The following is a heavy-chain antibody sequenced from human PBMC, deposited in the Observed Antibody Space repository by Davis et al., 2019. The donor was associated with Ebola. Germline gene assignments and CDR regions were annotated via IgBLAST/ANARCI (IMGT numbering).Heavy chain of an antibody. D-gene: IGHD3-10*01. CDR2: ISSSGSTI. Sequence: GGSLRLSCAASGFTFSDYYMSWIRQAPGKGLEWVSYISSSGSTIYYADSVKGRFTISRDNAKNSLYLQMNSLRAEDTAVYYCAREVGWFGELLLLRGPFDYWGQGTLVTVSS. J-gene: IGHJ4*02. V-gene: IGHV3-11*01. CDR1: GFTFSDYY. CDR3: AREVGWFGELLLLRGPFDY.